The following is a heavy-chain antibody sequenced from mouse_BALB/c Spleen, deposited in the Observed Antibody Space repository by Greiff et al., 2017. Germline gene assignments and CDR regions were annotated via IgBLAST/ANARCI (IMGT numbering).Heavy chain of an antibody. CDR2: ISYSGST. J-gene: IGHJ1*01. V-gene: IGHV3-2*02. CDR3: ARGGNYEYFDV. Sequence: VQLKESGPGLVKPSQSLSLTCTVTGYSITSDYAWNWIRQFPGNKLEWMGYISYSGSTSYNPSLKSRISITRDTSKNQFFLQLNSVTTEDTATYYCARGGNYEYFDVWGAGTTVTVSS. CDR1: GYSITSDYA. D-gene: IGHD2-1*01.